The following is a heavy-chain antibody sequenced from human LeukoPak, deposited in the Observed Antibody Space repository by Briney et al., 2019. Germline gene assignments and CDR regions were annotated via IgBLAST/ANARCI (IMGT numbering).Heavy chain of an antibody. V-gene: IGHV3-23*01. CDR3: AKDQQQWLARGYIDY. CDR2: ISYDGGGT. J-gene: IGHJ4*02. D-gene: IGHD6-19*01. CDR1: GFTFSSYA. Sequence: GGSLRLSCAASGFTFSSYAMSWVRQTPGKGLVWVSRISYDGGGTNYADSVRGRFTISRDNAKNTLYLQMNSLTVEDTAVYYCAKDQQQWLARGYIDYWGQGTLVTVSS.